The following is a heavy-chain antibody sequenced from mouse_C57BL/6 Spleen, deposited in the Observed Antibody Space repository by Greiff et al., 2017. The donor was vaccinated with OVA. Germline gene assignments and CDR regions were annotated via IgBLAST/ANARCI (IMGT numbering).Heavy chain of an antibody. Sequence: VQLQQSGAELVRPGTSVKVSCKASGYAFTNYLIEWVKQRPGQGLEWIGVINPGSGGTNSNEKFKGKATLTADKSSSTAYMQLSSLTSEDSAVYFCARPYSGSSYPYYAMDYWGQGTSVTVSS. CDR2: INPGSGGT. J-gene: IGHJ4*01. D-gene: IGHD1-1*01. V-gene: IGHV1-54*01. CDR1: GYAFTNYL. CDR3: ARPYSGSSYPYYAMDY.